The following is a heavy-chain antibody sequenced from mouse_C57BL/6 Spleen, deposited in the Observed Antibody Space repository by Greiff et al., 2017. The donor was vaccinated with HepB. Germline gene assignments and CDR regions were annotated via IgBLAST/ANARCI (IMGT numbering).Heavy chain of an antibody. CDR2: IDPSDSYT. CDR1: GYTFTSYW. D-gene: IGHD1-1*01. CDR3: ARDYYGSSPSKCDV. J-gene: IGHJ1*03. Sequence: QVQLQQPGAELVRPGTSVKLSCKASGYTFTSYWMHWVKQRPGQGLEWIGVIDPSDSYTNYNQKFKGKATLTVDTSSSTAYMQLSSLTSEDSAVYYCARDYYGSSPSKCDVWGTGTTVTVSS. V-gene: IGHV1-59*01.